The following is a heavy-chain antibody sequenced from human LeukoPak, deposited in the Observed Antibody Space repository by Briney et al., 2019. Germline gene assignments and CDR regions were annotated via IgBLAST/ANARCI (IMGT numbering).Heavy chain of an antibody. V-gene: IGHV3-48*04. J-gene: IGHJ5*02. CDR1: GFTFRSYS. CDR3: AKDVLDDRWLQLNPYDL. D-gene: IGHD5-24*01. Sequence: GGSLRLSCTASGFTFRSYSMNWVRQAPGKGLEWVSYISSSSSTIYYADSVRGRFTISRDNSENSVYLQMTSLTAEDTALYYCAKDVLDDRWLQLNPYDLWGQGTLVIVSS. CDR2: ISSSSSTI.